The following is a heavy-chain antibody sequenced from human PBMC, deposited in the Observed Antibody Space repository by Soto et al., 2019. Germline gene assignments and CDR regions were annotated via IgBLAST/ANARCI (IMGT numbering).Heavy chain of an antibody. CDR3: ARGGETYYDFWSGFSPIDY. Sequence: SETLSLTCTVSGGSISSGDYYWSWIRQHPGKGLEWIGYIYYSGSTNYNPSLKSRVTISVDTSKNQFSLKLSSVTAADTAVYFCARGGETYYDFWSGFSPIDYWGQGALVTVSS. D-gene: IGHD3-3*01. J-gene: IGHJ4*02. CDR1: GGSISSGDYY. V-gene: IGHV4-61*08. CDR2: IYYSGST.